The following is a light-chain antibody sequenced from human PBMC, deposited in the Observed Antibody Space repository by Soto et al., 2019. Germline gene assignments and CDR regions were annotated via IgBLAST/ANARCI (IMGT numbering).Light chain of an antibody. CDR1: SSDVGGYNY. CDR2: EVS. Sequence: QSALTQPPSASXXPGQSVTISCTGTSSDVGGYNYVSWYQQHPGKAPKLMIYEVSKRPSGVPDRFSGSKSGNKASLTVSGLQAEDEADYYCSSYGGSNNLVFGGGTKLTVL. J-gene: IGLJ2*01. V-gene: IGLV2-8*01. CDR3: SSYGGSNNLV.